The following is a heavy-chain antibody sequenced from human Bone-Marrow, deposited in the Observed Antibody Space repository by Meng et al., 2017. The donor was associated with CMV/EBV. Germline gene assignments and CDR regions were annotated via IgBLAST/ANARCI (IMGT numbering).Heavy chain of an antibody. J-gene: IGHJ6*02. V-gene: IGHV4-28*05. CDR3: ARSRVGEERGSYYEHYYYYGMDV. CDR1: GYSISSSNW. CDR2: IYYSGSI. D-gene: IGHD1-26*01. Sequence: SETLSLTCAVSGYSISSSNWWGWIRQPPGKGLEWIGYIYYSGSIYYNPSLKSRVPMSVDTSKNQFSLKLSSVTAADTAVYYCARSRVGEERGSYYEHYYYYGMDVWGQGTTVTVSS.